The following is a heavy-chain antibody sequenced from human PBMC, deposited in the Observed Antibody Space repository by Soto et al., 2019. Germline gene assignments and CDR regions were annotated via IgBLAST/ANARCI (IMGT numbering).Heavy chain of an antibody. V-gene: IGHV4-39*01. CDR2: IYATGNT. Sequence: QLQLQESGPGLVKPSETLSLSCTVSGGSITSSFYWGWIRQPPGKGLEWIGRIYATGNTYYNPSLKGRVTISADTSNNQFSLNLISVTAADTAVYYCRSSSRYSTDVWGQGATVTVSS. CDR1: GGSITSSFY. J-gene: IGHJ6*02. CDR3: RSSSRYSTDV. D-gene: IGHD6-13*01.